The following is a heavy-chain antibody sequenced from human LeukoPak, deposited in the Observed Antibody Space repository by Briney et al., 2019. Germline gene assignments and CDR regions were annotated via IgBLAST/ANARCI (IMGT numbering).Heavy chain of an antibody. J-gene: IGHJ6*03. V-gene: IGHV1-18*01. CDR1: GYIVNKYG. D-gene: IGHD1-26*01. CDR3: ARGPGILGDSSLIRYYYMYV. Sequence: ASVKVSCKTSGYIVNKYGITWVRQAPGQGVEGMGWSSSYTGITKYAQKIEDRITMTTDTSTSTAYMDLRRLRAEDTGVYYCARGPGILGDSSLIRYYYMYVWGNGTTVTVSS. CDR2: SSSYTGIT.